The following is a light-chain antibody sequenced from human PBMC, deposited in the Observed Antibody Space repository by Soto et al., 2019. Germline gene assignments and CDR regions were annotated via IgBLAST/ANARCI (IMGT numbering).Light chain of an antibody. CDR1: QSVSSSY. Sequence: EIVLTQSPGTLSLSPGVRATLSCRASQSVSSSYLAWYQQKPGQAPRVLIYGASSRATGIPDRFSGSGSGTEFTLTISRLEPEDFAVYFCQQYGNSPPNTFGQGT. CDR2: GAS. J-gene: IGKJ2*01. V-gene: IGKV3-20*01. CDR3: QQYGNSPPNT.